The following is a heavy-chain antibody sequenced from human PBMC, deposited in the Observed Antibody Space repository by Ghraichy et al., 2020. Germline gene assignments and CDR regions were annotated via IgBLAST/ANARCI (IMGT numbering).Heavy chain of an antibody. V-gene: IGHV3-7*01. Sequence: GESLNISCAASGFSFSSYWMSWVRQAPGMGLEWVANIKQDGSEKYYVDSVKGRFTISRDNAKNSLYLQMNSLRAEDTAVYYCARVTMIVVVRWYFDLWGRGTLVTVSS. D-gene: IGHD3-22*01. CDR2: IKQDGSEK. J-gene: IGHJ2*01. CDR3: ARVTMIVVVRWYFDL. CDR1: GFSFSSYW.